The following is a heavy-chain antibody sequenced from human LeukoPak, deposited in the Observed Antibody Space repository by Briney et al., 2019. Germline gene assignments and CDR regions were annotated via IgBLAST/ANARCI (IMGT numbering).Heavy chain of an antibody. Sequence: SGTLSLTCAVSGGSISSSNWWSWVRQPPGKGLEWIGEIYHSGSTNYNPSLKSRVTISVDTSKNQFSLKLSSVTVADTAVYYCARDRIAAAGPYYYYYYMDVWGKGTTVTISS. V-gene: IGHV4-4*02. CDR1: GGSISSSNW. CDR2: IYHSGST. J-gene: IGHJ6*03. CDR3: ARDRIAAAGPYYYYYYMDV. D-gene: IGHD6-13*01.